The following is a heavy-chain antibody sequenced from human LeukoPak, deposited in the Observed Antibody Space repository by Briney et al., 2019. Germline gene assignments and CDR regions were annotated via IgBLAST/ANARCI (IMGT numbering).Heavy chain of an antibody. CDR2: ISGSGGST. CDR1: GFTFSSYA. D-gene: IGHD2-15*01. V-gene: IGHV3-23*01. J-gene: IGHJ4*02. CDR3: AKPLIVVVAATRGSHGDY. Sequence: GSLRLSCAASGFTFSSYAMSWVRQAPGKGLEWVSAISGSGGSTYYADSVKGRFTISRDNSKNTLYLQMNSLRAEDTAVYYCAKPLIVVVAATRGSHGDYWGQGTLVTVSS.